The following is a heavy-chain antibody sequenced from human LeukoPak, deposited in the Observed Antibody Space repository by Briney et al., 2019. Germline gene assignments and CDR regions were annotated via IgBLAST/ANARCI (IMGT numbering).Heavy chain of an antibody. CDR2: IYSGGST. CDR1: GFTVSSNY. J-gene: IGHJ2*01. Sequence: PGGSLRLSCAASGFTVSSNYMSWVRQAPGKGLEWVSVIYSGGSTYYADSVKGRFTISRDNSKNTLYLQMNSLRAEDTAVYYCARDGTDYYDSSALVGHQPPSGRYFDLWGRGTLVTVSS. D-gene: IGHD3-22*01. V-gene: IGHV3-53*01. CDR3: ARDGTDYYDSSALVGHQPPSGRYFDL.